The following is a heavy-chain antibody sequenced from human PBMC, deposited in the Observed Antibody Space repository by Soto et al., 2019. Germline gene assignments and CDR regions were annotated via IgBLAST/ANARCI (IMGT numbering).Heavy chain of an antibody. V-gene: IGHV4-39*01. CDR1: GDSINSRSYY. CDR2: IYYSGRT. D-gene: IGHD2-21*02. CDR3: ARQRTSVVTQAYFYV. J-gene: IGHJ4*02. Sequence: PSETLSLTCTVTGDSINSRSYYWGWIRQPPGKGLEWIGSIYYSGRTYNNPSLRSRVSMSIDTSKDQFSLKLKSVTAADTALYFCARQRTSVVTQAYFYVWGPGSLFTVSS.